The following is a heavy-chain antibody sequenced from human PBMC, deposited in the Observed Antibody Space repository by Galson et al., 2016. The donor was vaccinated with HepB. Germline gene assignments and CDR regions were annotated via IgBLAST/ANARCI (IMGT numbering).Heavy chain of an antibody. CDR1: GFTFDDYA. CDR2: ISWNSGSI. V-gene: IGHV3-9*01. CDR3: AKDYGTYYPYYFDY. J-gene: IGHJ4*02. Sequence: SLRLSCAASGFTFDDYAMHWVRQAPGKGLEWVSGISWNSGSIGSADSVEGRFTISRDNAKNSLYLQMNSLRAEDTALYYCAKDYGTYYPYYFDYWGQGTLVTASS. D-gene: IGHD1-26*01.